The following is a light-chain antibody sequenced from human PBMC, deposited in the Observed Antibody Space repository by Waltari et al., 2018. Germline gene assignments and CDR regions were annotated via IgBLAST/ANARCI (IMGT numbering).Light chain of an antibody. CDR2: KDS. V-gene: IGLV1-47*01. J-gene: IGLJ1*01. CDR1: HSNIGSNY. CDR3: AAWDDSLSGPI. Sequence: QSVLTQPPSASGTPGQRGTISCSGSHSNIGSNYVYWYQQLPGTAPKLLIYKDSQRPAGVPDRFSGSKSGTSASLAISGLRSEDEADYYCAAWDDSLSGPIFATGTKVTV.